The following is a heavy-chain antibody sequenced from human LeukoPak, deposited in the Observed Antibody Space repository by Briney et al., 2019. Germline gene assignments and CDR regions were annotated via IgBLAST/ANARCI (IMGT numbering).Heavy chain of an antibody. D-gene: IGHD3-22*01. CDR1: GFTFSSYE. V-gene: IGHV3-48*03. CDR2: ISSSGSTI. Sequence: GRSLRLSCAASGFTFSSYEMNWVRQAPGKGLEWVSYISSSGSTIYYADSVKGRFTISRDNAKNSLYLQMNSLRAEDTAVYYCAREGRDSSGYYYSFDYWGQGTLVTVSS. CDR3: AREGRDSSGYYYSFDY. J-gene: IGHJ4*02.